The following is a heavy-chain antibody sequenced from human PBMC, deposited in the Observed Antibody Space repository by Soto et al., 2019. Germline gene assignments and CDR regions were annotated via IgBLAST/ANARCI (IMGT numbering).Heavy chain of an antibody. CDR3: ARDLWGYCGTDCYPLDV. V-gene: IGHV4-4*02. CDR2: THQNGRT. CDR1: GGSISSGDW. J-gene: IGHJ6*02. Sequence: SETLSLTCAVSGGSISSGDWWTWVRQPPGKGLEWIGDTHQNGRTNYSPSLKGRATISVDTSKNQFSLTLTSVTAADTAVYYCARDLWGYCGTDCYPLDVWGQGTTVTVSS. D-gene: IGHD2-21*02.